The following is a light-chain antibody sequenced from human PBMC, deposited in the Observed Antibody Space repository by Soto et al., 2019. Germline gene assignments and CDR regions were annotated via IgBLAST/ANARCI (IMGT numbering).Light chain of an antibody. CDR2: EVS. Sequence: QSALTQPASVSGSPGQSITISCTGTSSDVGGYNYVSWYQQHPGKAPKLMIYEVSNRPSGVPDRFSGSKSGNTASLTISGLQAEDEADYYCCSYAGSPWVFGGGTKLTVL. V-gene: IGLV2-14*01. J-gene: IGLJ3*02. CDR3: CSYAGSPWV. CDR1: SSDVGGYNY.